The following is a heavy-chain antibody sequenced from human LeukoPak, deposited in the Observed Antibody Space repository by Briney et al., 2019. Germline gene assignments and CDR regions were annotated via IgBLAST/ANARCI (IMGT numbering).Heavy chain of an antibody. CDR2: ISSTSSYI. D-gene: IGHD1-26*01. Sequence: PGGSLRLSCAASGFSFSTYDMNWVRQAPGKGLEWVSSISSTSSYISYADSVKGRFTISRDNTKNSLYLQMNSLRAEDTAVYYCARAKWELRVLLGYWGQGTLVTVSS. CDR3: ARAKWELRVLLGY. V-gene: IGHV3-21*01. CDR1: GFSFSTYD. J-gene: IGHJ4*02.